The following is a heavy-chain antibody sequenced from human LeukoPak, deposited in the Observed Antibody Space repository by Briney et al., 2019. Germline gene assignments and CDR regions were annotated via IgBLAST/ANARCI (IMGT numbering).Heavy chain of an antibody. Sequence: SETLSLTCTVSGGSIRSFYWSWMRQPPGEGLEWIGYVYYDGSTNYNPSLKSRVTISVDTSKNQFSLKLTSVTAAHTVVYYCARHPYASPVPPRWGQGTLVTVSS. J-gene: IGHJ4*02. CDR2: VYYDGST. CDR3: ARHPYASPVPPR. V-gene: IGHV4-59*08. CDR1: GGSIRSFY. D-gene: IGHD2-2*01.